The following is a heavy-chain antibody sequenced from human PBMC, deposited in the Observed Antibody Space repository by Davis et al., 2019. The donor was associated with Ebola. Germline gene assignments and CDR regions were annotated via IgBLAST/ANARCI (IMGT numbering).Heavy chain of an antibody. D-gene: IGHD3/OR15-3a*01. V-gene: IGHV4-4*02. Sequence: MPSETLSLTCTVSGDSISRHSWWTWVRQAPGKGLEWLGEIEDSGTTTYTASLKSRLTMSVVKSKNQFSLTLTTLTAADTAVYYCARLRTSDYSYYFQYWGQGLLVTVSS. CDR2: IEDSGTT. CDR1: GDSISRHSW. J-gene: IGHJ4*02. CDR3: ARLRTSDYSYYFQY.